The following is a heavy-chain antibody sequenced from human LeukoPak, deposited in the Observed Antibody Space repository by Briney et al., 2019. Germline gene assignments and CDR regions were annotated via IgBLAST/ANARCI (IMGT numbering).Heavy chain of an antibody. D-gene: IGHD2-2*01. Sequence: GGSLRLSCAASGFTFSSYGMHWVCQAPGKGLEWVAVIWYDGSNKYYADSVKGRFTISRDNSKNTLYLQMNSLRAEDTAVYYCAKDCSSTSCYLGYWGQGTLVTVSS. CDR1: GFTFSSYG. CDR2: IWYDGSNK. J-gene: IGHJ4*02. CDR3: AKDCSSTSCYLGY. V-gene: IGHV3-33*06.